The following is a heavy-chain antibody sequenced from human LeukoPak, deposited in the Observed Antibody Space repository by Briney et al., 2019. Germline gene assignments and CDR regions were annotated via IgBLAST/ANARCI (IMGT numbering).Heavy chain of an antibody. D-gene: IGHD4-17*01. Sequence: GSLRLSCAASGFTFSSYSMIWVRQAPGTGLEWVSYIRSSSSTIYYADSVKGRFTISRDNAKNSLYLQMNSLRDEDTAVYYCASQNDYGDYYYYGMDVWGQGTTVTVSS. CDR2: IRSSSSTI. CDR1: GFTFSSYS. J-gene: IGHJ6*02. V-gene: IGHV3-48*02. CDR3: ASQNDYGDYYYYGMDV.